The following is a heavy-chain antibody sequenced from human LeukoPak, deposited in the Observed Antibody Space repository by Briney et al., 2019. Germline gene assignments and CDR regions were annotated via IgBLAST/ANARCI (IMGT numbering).Heavy chain of an antibody. CDR3: AKDFTGLLWFGELLIDY. D-gene: IGHD3-10*01. CDR1: GFTFSSYA. CDR2: ISGSGGST. V-gene: IGHV3-23*01. Sequence: GGSLRLSCAASGFTFSSYAMSWVLQAPGKGLQWVSAISGSGGSTYYADSVKGRFTISRDNSKNTLYLQMNSLRAEDTAVYYCAKDFTGLLWFGELLIDYWGQGTLVTVSS. J-gene: IGHJ4*02.